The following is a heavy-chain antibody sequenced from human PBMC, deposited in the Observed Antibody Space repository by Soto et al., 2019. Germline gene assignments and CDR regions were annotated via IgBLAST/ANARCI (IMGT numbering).Heavy chain of an antibody. V-gene: IGHV4-34*01. Sequence: PSETLSLTCTVSGGSISSYYWSWIRQPPGKGLEWIGEINHSGSTNYNPSLKSRVTISVGTSKNQFSLKLSSVTAADTAVYYCARKTLRTIFGVVIINYFDYWGQGTLVTVSS. CDR1: GGSISSYY. CDR2: INHSGST. CDR3: ARKTLRTIFGVVIINYFDY. J-gene: IGHJ4*02. D-gene: IGHD3-3*01.